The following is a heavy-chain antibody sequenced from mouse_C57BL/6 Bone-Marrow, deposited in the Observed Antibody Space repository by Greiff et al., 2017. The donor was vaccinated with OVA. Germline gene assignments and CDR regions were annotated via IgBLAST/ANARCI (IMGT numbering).Heavy chain of an antibody. D-gene: IGHD1-1*01. CDR1: GYSITSGYY. CDR3: ASQGGSTFDY. CDR2: ISYDGSN. J-gene: IGHJ2*01. V-gene: IGHV3-6*01. Sequence: DVKLQESGPGLVKPSQSLSLTCSVTGYSITSGYYWNWIRQFPGNKLEWMGYISYDGSNNYNPSLKNRISITRDTSKNQFFLKLNSVTTEDTATYYCASQGGSTFDYWGQGTTLTVSS.